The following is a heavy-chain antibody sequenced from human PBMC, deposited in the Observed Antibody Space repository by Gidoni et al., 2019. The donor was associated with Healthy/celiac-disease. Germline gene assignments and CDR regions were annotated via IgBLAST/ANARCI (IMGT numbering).Heavy chain of an antibody. CDR1: GFTFGDYA. J-gene: IGHJ4*02. Sequence: EVQLVESGGGLVQPGRSLRLSCTASGFTFGDYAMSWVRQAPGKGLEWVGFIRSKAYGGTTEYAASVKGRFTISRDDSKSIAYLQMDSLKTEDTAVYYCTRGTKGDIVATKDDYWGQGTLVTVSS. CDR2: IRSKAYGGTT. D-gene: IGHD5-12*01. V-gene: IGHV3-49*04. CDR3: TRGTKGDIVATKDDY.